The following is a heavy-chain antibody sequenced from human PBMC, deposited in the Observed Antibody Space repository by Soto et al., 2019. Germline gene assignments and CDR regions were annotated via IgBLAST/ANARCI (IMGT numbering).Heavy chain of an antibody. CDR1: GFTVSSNY. CDR2: IYSGGDT. Sequence: EVQLVESGGGLVQPGGSLRLSCAVSGFTVSSNYRNWVGQAPGKGLEWVSVIYSGGDTYYADSVKDRFTISRDNSKNTLYLQMNSLRAEDTAVYYCAREGRGGGWFDPWGQGTLVTVSS. CDR3: AREGRGGGWFDP. V-gene: IGHV3-66*01. D-gene: IGHD3-10*01. J-gene: IGHJ5*02.